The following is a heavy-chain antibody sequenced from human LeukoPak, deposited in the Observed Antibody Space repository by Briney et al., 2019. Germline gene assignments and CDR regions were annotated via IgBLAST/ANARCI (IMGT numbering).Heavy chain of an antibody. CDR3: ARDRYSGYDWDFYYYGMDV. CDR1: DGSVSSADFY. V-gene: IGHV4-31*03. Sequence: PSETLSLTCSVSDGSVSSADFYWSWIRQHPGKGLEWIGHIHYSGRTYYNPSLKSRVAISLDTSKNQFSLKLGSVTAADTAVYYCARDRYSGYDWDFYYYGMDVWGKGPRSPSPQ. CDR2: IHYSGRT. J-gene: IGHJ6*04. D-gene: IGHD5-12*01.